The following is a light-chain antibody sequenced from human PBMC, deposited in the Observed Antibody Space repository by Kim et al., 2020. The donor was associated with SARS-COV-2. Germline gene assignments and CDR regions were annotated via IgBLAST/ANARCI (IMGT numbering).Light chain of an antibody. CDR2: KDS. J-gene: IGLJ2*01. V-gene: IGLV3-25*03. Sequence: PGQTARITCSGDALPKQYAYWYQQKPGQAPVLVIYKDSERPSGIPERFSGSSSGTTVTLTISGVQAEDEADYYCQSADSSGTLVVFGGGTKLTVL. CDR1: ALPKQY. CDR3: QSADSSGTLVV.